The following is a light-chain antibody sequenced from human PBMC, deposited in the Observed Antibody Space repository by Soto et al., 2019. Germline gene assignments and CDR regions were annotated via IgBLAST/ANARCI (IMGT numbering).Light chain of an antibody. V-gene: IGKV3-15*01. J-gene: IGKJ1*01. CDR2: GAS. CDR3: QQYNNWPRT. Sequence: ESVLTQSPGTLSLSPWERATLPCRASQSVSSNYLAWYQQKLGQAPRLLIYGASTRATDIPPRFSGSGSGTEFTLTISSLQSEDFAIYYCQQYNNWPRTFGQGTKVDI. CDR1: QSVSSN.